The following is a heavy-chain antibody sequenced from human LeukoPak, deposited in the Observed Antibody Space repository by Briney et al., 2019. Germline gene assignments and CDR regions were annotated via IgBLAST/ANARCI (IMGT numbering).Heavy chain of an antibody. CDR2: INANSGTT. V-gene: IGHV3-23*01. CDR3: AKPISGGLAVTADWFHP. Sequence: GGSLRLSCTASGFAFSVYAMSWLRQPPGKGLEWVSTINANSGTTSYAASVRGRFTISRDNSKNTLYLQLNTLRADDTATYYCAKPISGGLAVTADWFHPWGQGILVVVSS. J-gene: IGHJ5*01. CDR1: GFAFSVYA. D-gene: IGHD6-19*01.